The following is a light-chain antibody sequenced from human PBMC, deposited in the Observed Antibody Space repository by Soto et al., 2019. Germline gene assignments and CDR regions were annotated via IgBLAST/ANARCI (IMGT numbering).Light chain of an antibody. CDR1: QSVSSN. CDR2: DAS. J-gene: IGKJ5*01. Sequence: EIVMTQSPATLSVAPGERATLYFRVCQSVSSNLAGYQHKPGQAPRLLIYDASNRATGIPARCSGSGSGTDFTLTISSLEPEDFAVYYCQQRSSWPPITFGQGTRLEIK. V-gene: IGKV3-11*01. CDR3: QQRSSWPPIT.